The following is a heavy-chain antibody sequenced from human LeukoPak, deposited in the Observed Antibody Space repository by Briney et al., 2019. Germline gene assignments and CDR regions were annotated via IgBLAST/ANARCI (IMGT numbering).Heavy chain of an antibody. CDR2: IYYSGIT. Sequence: SETLSLTCTVSGGSISSSNYYWGWIRQPPGKGLEWIGSIYYSGITHYNPSLKSRVTISVETSNNQFSLKLSSVTAADTAMYYCARLLIYCSSTSCHFDYWGQGTLVTVSS. J-gene: IGHJ4*02. CDR3: ARLLIYCSSTSCHFDY. D-gene: IGHD2-2*01. V-gene: IGHV4-39*01. CDR1: GGSISSSNYY.